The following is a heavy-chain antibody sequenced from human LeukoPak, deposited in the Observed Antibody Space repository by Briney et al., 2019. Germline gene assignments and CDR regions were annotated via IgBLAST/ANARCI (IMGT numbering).Heavy chain of an antibody. J-gene: IGHJ4*02. CDR1: GGTFSSYA. D-gene: IGHD3-10*01. CDR2: IIPILGIA. CDR3: AAGLRGDYYGSGSYLDY. Sequence: GAPVKVSCKASGGTFSSYAISWVRQAPGQGLEWMGRIIPILGIANYAQKFQGRVTITADKSTSTAYMELSSLRSEDTAVYYCAAGLRGDYYGSGSYLDYWGQGTLVTVSS. V-gene: IGHV1-69*04.